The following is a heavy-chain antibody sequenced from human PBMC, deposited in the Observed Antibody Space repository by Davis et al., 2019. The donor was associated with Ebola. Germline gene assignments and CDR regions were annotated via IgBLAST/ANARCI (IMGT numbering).Heavy chain of an antibody. D-gene: IGHD2-2*01. J-gene: IGHJ4*02. CDR1: GITFGDYG. V-gene: IGHV3-74*01. CDR2: TNSDGSIT. Sequence: GESLKISCTTSGITFGDYGVTWVRQAPGKGLVWVSRTNSDGSITSYADSVKGRFTISRDNAKNTLYLQMNSLRDEDTAVYYCARGTHYAHDYWGQGTLVTVSS. CDR3: ARGTHYAHDY.